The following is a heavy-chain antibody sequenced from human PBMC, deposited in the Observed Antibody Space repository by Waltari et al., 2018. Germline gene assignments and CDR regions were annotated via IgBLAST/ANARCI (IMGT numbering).Heavy chain of an antibody. J-gene: IGHJ4*02. V-gene: IGHV4-59*01. D-gene: IGHD4-17*01. CDR2: SGN. Sequence: QVQLQESGPGLVKPSETLSLTCTGFVDSISSSYWSWIRQPPGKGLEWIGYSGNKYNPSLKSRVTMSLDTSKNQFSLKLSSVTAADTAVYYCARSYTVTTSPIAGYWGQGTLVTVSS. CDR1: VDSISSSY. CDR3: ARSYTVTTSPIAGY.